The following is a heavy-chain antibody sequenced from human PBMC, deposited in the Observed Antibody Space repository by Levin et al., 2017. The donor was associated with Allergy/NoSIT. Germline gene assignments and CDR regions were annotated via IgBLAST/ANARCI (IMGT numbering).Heavy chain of an antibody. V-gene: IGHV3-48*01. CDR3: ARDRLYAFDI. CDR2: ISGSSVTI. J-gene: IGHJ3*02. Sequence: LSLTCAAFGFPFSGYTMNWVRQAPGKGLEWVSYISGSSVTISYADSVKGRFTISRDNAKDSLYLQMNSLRAEDTAVYYCARDRLYAFDIWGQGTMVTVSS. CDR1: GFPFSGYT.